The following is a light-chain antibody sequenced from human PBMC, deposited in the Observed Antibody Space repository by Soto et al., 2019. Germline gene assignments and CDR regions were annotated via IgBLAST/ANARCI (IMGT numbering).Light chain of an antibody. CDR3: AAWDDSLSGGGV. J-gene: IGLJ1*01. V-gene: IGLV1-47*01. Sequence: QSVLTQPPSASGAPGQRGTISCSGSSSNIGSNYVYWYQQLPGTAPKRLIYRNNQRPSGVPDRFPGSKSGTSASLAISGLRSQDETDYYCAAWDDSLSGGGVFATGTTVTVL. CDR1: SSNIGSNY. CDR2: RNN.